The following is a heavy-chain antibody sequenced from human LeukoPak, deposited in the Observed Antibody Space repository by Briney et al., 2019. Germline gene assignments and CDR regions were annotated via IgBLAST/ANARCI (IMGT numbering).Heavy chain of an antibody. J-gene: IGHJ4*02. V-gene: IGHV3-23*01. Sequence: GGSLRLSCVASGFRFNNYDMSWVRQAPGKGLYWVSSISGNGDSTYYAGSVKGRFTFSRDNAKNTLYLQMNSLRAEDTGVYYCARGDILTGNNFDYWGQGTLVTVSS. CDR2: ISGNGDST. CDR3: ARGDILTGNNFDY. D-gene: IGHD3-9*01. CDR1: GFRFNNYD.